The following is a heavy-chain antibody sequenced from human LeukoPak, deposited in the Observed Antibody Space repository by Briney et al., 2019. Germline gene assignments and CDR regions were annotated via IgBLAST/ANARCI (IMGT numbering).Heavy chain of an antibody. CDR3: AKGSYSSGWYESDY. D-gene: IGHD6-19*01. CDR1: VFTFSSYW. Sequence: GGSLRLSCAASVFTFSSYWMHWVRHAPGKGLVWVSRINSAGSSTSYADSVKGRFTISRDNAKNTLYLQMNSLRAEDTAVYYCAKGSYSSGWYESDYWGQGTLVTVSS. V-gene: IGHV3-74*01. CDR2: INSAGSST. J-gene: IGHJ4*02.